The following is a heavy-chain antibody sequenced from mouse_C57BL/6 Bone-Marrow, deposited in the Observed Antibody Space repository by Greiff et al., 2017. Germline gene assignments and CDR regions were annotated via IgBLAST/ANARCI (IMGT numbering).Heavy chain of an antibody. CDR2: IGHENDDT. D-gene: IGHD2-4*01. J-gene: IGHJ2*01. V-gene: IGHV14-4*01. CDR1: GFNIKDDY. CDR3: TTYDYDGDYFDD. Sequence: VQLKESGAELVRPGASVKLSCPASGFNIKDDYMHWVKQRPEQGLEWIGWIGHENDDTASASKFQGKATITADTSSNTAYLQLSRLTSEDTAVYYCTTYDYDGDYFDDWGQGTTLTVSS.